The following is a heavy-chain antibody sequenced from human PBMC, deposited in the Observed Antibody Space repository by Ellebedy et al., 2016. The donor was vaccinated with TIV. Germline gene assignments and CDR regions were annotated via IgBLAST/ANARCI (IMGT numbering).Heavy chain of an antibody. CDR2: FDSEDGET. CDR3: ARDYVDTAMVH. V-gene: IGHV1-24*01. Sequence: ASVKVSCKVSGYTLTDLSMHWVRQAPGKGLEWMGGFDSEDGETIYAQKFQGRVTMTEDTSTDTAYMELRSLRSEDPAVYYCARDYVDTAMVHWGQGTLVTVSS. D-gene: IGHD5-18*01. J-gene: IGHJ4*02. CDR1: GYTLTDLS.